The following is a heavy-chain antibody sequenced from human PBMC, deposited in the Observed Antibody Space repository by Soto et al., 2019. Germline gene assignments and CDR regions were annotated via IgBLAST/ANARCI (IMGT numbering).Heavy chain of an antibody. CDR2: IIPSLGMV. D-gene: IGHD5-12*01. CDR1: GYTFTGYY. CDR3: ASRDGYNADD. Sequence: GASVKVSCKASGYTFTGYYMHWVRQAPGQGLEWMGRIIPSLGMVNYAQKFQGRVTIAADKSTSTAYMDLSSLTSEDTAVYYCASRDGYNADDWGQGTLVTVSS. J-gene: IGHJ4*02. V-gene: IGHV1-69*02.